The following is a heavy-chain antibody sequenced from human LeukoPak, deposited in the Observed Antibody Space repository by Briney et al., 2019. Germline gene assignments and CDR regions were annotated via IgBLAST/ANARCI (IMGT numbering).Heavy chain of an antibody. J-gene: IGHJ3*02. V-gene: IGHV3-74*01. CDR2: INSDGSST. D-gene: IGHD1-14*01. Sequence: GGSLRLSCAASGFTFSSYWMHWVRQVPGKGLVWVSRINSDGSSTSYADSVKGRFTISRDNAKNTLYVQMNSLRAEDTAVYYCSTGAGHAFDIWGRGKMVTVSS. CDR1: GFTFSSYW. CDR3: STGAGHAFDI.